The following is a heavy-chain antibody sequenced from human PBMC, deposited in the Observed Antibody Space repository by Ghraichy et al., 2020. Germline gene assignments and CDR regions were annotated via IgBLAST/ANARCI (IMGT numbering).Heavy chain of an antibody. CDR1: GGSISSYY. CDR3: ARGGYYGSGTKGWFDP. D-gene: IGHD3-10*01. J-gene: IGHJ5*02. Sequence: SETLSLTCTVSGGSISSYYWSWIRQPPGKGLEWIGYIYYSGSTNYNPSLKSRVTISVDTSKNQFSLKLSSVTAADTAVYYCARGGYYGSGTKGWFDPWGQGTLVTVSS. V-gene: IGHV4-59*01. CDR2: IYYSGST.